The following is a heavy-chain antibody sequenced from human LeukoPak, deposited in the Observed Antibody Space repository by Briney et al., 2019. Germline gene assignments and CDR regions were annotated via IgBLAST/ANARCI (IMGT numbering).Heavy chain of an antibody. CDR3: ARTPIAASDAFDI. CDR2: IYPGDSDT. J-gene: IGHJ3*02. V-gene: IGHV5-51*01. CDR1: GYSFTSYW. Sequence: GESLKISCQGSGYSFTSYWIGWVRQMPGKGLEWMGIIYPGDSDTRYSPSFQGQVTISADKSISTAYLQWSSLKASDTAMYYCARTPIAASDAFDIWGQGTMVTVSS. D-gene: IGHD6-13*01.